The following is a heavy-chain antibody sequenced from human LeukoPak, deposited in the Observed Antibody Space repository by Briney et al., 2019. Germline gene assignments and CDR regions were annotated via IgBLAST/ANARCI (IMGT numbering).Heavy chain of an antibody. J-gene: IGHJ6*03. CDR1: GYSFTSYW. D-gene: IGHD6-19*01. CDR2: IYPGDSDT. Sequence: GESLKISCKGSGYSFTSYWIGWVRQMPGKGLEWMGIIYPGDSDTRYSPSFQGQVTISADKSISTAYLQWSSLKASDTAMYYCARHRIAVAGLNYYYYMDVWGKGTTVTVS. V-gene: IGHV5-51*01. CDR3: ARHRIAVAGLNYYYYMDV.